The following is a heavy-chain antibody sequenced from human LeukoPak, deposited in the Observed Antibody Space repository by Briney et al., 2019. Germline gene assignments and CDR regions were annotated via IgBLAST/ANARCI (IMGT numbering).Heavy chain of an antibody. CDR1: EFTFGCCA. V-gene: IGHV3-30*04. CDR2: ILYDGSNT. D-gene: IGHD2-15*01. CDR3: ARGSSLGYCDGGSCYSVIDI. Sequence: PGGSLRLSCAASEFTFGCCAMHWVRQAPGKGLEWVANILYDGSNTYYADSVKGRFTISRDNSKNTLYLQMNSLRVEDTAVYYCARGSSLGYCDGGSCYSVIDIWGQGTMVTVSS. J-gene: IGHJ3*02.